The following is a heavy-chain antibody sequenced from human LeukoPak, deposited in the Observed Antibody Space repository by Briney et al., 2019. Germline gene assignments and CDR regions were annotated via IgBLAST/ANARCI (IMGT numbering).Heavy chain of an antibody. Sequence: ASVKVSCKASGYTFSSYYMHWVRQAPGQGLEWVGLINPTGDSTNYAQNFRGRVTMTRDTSTSTVYMDLSSLRSEDTAVYYCAREASGGYFDYWGQGTLVSVSS. CDR3: AREASGGYFDY. V-gene: IGHV1-46*01. D-gene: IGHD4-23*01. CDR2: INPTGDST. J-gene: IGHJ4*02. CDR1: GYTFSSYY.